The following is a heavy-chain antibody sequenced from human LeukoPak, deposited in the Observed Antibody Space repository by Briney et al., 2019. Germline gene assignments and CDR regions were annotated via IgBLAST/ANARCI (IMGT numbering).Heavy chain of an antibody. J-gene: IGHJ4*02. V-gene: IGHV3-74*01. Sequence: PGGSLRLSCAASGFTFSTYWMHWVRRAPGKGLVWVSRISTDGSVTSYADSVKGRFTISRDNAKNTMYLQMNSLRAEDTAVYYCARIGSSGSYSGHYFDHWGQGTLVTVSS. CDR1: GFTFSTYW. CDR2: ISTDGSVT. D-gene: IGHD3-10*01. CDR3: ARIGSSGSYSGHYFDH.